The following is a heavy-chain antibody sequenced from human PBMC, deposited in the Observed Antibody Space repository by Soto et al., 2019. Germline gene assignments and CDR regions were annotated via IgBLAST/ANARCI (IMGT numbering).Heavy chain of an antibody. CDR3: AKGRDLGYCSSTSCLGDAFDI. V-gene: IGHV3-9*01. D-gene: IGHD2-2*01. CDR1: GFTFDDYA. Sequence: SLRLSCAASGFTFDDYAMHWVRQAPGKGLEWVSGISWNSGSIGYADSVKGRFTISRDNAKNSLYLQMNSLRAEDTALYYCAKGRDLGYCSSTSCLGDAFDIWGQGTMVTVSS. CDR2: ISWNSGSI. J-gene: IGHJ3*02.